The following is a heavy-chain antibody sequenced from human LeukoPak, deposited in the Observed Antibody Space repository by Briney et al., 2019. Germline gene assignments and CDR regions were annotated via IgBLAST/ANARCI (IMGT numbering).Heavy chain of an antibody. CDR2: ISPSGGGT. CDR3: AQDIAWGAFEH. CDR1: GFTFSSYN. D-gene: IGHD7-27*01. J-gene: IGHJ4*02. V-gene: IGHV3-23*01. Sequence: GGSLRLSCAASGFTFSSYNMNWVRQAPGKGLEWVSGISPSGGGTYYADSVKGRFTISRDDSKNTLSLQMNSLRVEDTALYYCAQDIAWGAFEHWGQGTLVTVSS.